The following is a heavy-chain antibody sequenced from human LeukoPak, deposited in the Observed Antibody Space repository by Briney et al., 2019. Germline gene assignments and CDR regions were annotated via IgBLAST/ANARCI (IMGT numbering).Heavy chain of an antibody. Sequence: PSETLSLTCTVSGGSISSYYWSWIRQPAGKGLEWIGRIYTSGGTNYNPSLKSRVTMSVDTSKNQFSLKLSSVTAADTAVYYCARMHYDFWSGYRLDTGISRALYYYYMDVWGKGTTVTVSS. J-gene: IGHJ6*03. V-gene: IGHV4-4*07. CDR1: GGSISSYY. D-gene: IGHD3-3*01. CDR2: IYTSGGT. CDR3: ARMHYDFWSGYRLDTGISRALYYYYMDV.